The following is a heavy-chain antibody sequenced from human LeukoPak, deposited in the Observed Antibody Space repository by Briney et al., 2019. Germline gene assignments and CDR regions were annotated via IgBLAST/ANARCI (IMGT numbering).Heavy chain of an antibody. D-gene: IGHD2-2*01. Sequence: PSETLSLTCTVSGGSISSRSYYWGWIRQPPGKGLEWIGIIYYSGSTNYNPSLKSRVTISVDTSKNQFSLNLSSVTAADTAVYFCARAPPGYSFDCWGQGTLVTVS. J-gene: IGHJ4*02. CDR3: ARAPPGYSFDC. CDR1: GGSISSRSYY. CDR2: IYYSGST. V-gene: IGHV4-39*07.